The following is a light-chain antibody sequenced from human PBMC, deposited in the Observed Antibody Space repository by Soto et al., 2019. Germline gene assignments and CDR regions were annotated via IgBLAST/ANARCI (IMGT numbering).Light chain of an antibody. Sequence: IRMTQSPATLSVSPGERATLSCRASQSVKSNLAWYQQKPGQAPRLLIYGASTRATGIPARFSGSGSGTEFTLTISNLQSEDFAVYYCQHYNHWLWTFGQGTKVDIK. V-gene: IGKV3-15*01. CDR3: QHYNHWLWT. CDR1: QSVKSN. J-gene: IGKJ1*01. CDR2: GAS.